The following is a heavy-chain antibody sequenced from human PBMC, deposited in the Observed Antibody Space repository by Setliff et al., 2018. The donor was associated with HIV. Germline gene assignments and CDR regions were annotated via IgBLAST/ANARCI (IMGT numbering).Heavy chain of an antibody. V-gene: IGHV3-11*04. Sequence: PGGSLRLSCAASGFRFSDHFASWFRQAPGKGLEWISDISSSGDTSNYADSVKGRFTISRDNAKSSLYLQMNSLRAGDTAIYYCARLWGLKEDTFDIWGQGTMVTVSS. D-gene: IGHD3-16*01. CDR2: ISSSGDTS. CDR1: GFRFSDHF. CDR3: ARLWGLKEDTFDI. J-gene: IGHJ3*02.